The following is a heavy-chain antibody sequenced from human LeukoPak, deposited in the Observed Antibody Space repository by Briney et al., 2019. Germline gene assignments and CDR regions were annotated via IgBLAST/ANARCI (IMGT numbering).Heavy chain of an antibody. Sequence: SETLSLTCAVYGGSFSGYYWSRIRQPPGKGLEWIGEINHSGSTNYNPSLKSRVTISVDTSKNQFSLKLSSVTAADTAVYYCARVGSSWLFDYWGQGTLVTVSS. CDR3: ARVGSSWLFDY. CDR2: INHSGST. D-gene: IGHD6-13*01. CDR1: GGSFSGYY. V-gene: IGHV4-34*01. J-gene: IGHJ4*02.